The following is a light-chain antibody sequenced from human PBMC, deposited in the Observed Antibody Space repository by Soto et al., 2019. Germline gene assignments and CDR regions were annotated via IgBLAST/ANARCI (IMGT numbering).Light chain of an antibody. J-gene: IGKJ2*01. V-gene: IGKV1-33*01. Sequence: DIQMTQSASSLSASVGDRVTITCQASQVISNYLNWYQQKPWKAPKLLIDDITTSAIGVPTRFSGSGSWTDFTFTITGLQPEDSATYYCQQYGNLPYTFGQGTKLEI. CDR3: QQYGNLPYT. CDR2: DIT. CDR1: QVISNY.